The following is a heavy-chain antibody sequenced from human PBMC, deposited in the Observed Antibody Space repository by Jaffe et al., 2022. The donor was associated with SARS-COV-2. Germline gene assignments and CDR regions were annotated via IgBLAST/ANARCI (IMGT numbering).Heavy chain of an antibody. V-gene: IGHV3-74*01. CDR2: INSDGSST. J-gene: IGHJ4*02. Sequence: EVQLVESGGGLVQPGGSLRLSCAASGFTFSSYWMHWVRQAPGKGLVWVSRINSDGSSTSYADSVKGRFTISRDNAKNTLYLQMNSLRAEDTAVYYCARDLTLGYCSSTSCSKGPGGWGQGTLVTVSS. D-gene: IGHD2-2*01. CDR1: GFTFSSYW. CDR3: ARDLTLGYCSSTSCSKGPGG.